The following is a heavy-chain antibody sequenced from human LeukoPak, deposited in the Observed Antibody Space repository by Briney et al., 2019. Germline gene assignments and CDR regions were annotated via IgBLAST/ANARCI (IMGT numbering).Heavy chain of an antibody. CDR1: GGSFSGYY. Sequence: PSETLSLTCAVYGGSFSGYYWSWIRQPPGKGLEWIGEINHSGSTNYNPSLKSRVTISVDTSKNQFSLKLSSVTAADTAVYYCARVVRYFDWLRGAFDIWGRGTMVTVSS. CDR2: INHSGST. J-gene: IGHJ3*02. D-gene: IGHD3-9*01. CDR3: ARVVRYFDWLRGAFDI. V-gene: IGHV4-34*01.